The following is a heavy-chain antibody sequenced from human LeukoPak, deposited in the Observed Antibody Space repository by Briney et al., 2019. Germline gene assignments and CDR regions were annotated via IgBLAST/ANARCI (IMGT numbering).Heavy chain of an antibody. Sequence: SETLSLTCTVSGGSISSYYWSWIRQPPGKGLEWIGYIYYSGSTNYNPSLKSRVTISVDTSKNQFSLKLSSVTAADTAVYYCARENRVGLWLGGFDPWGQGTLVTVSS. CDR2: IYYSGST. J-gene: IGHJ5*02. V-gene: IGHV4-59*12. D-gene: IGHD6-19*01. CDR1: GGSISSYY. CDR3: ARENRVGLWLGGFDP.